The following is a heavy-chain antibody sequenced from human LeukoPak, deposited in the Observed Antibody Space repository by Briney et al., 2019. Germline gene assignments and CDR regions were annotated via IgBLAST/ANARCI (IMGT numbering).Heavy chain of an antibody. J-gene: IGHJ4*02. CDR2: IKQDGSEK. CDR1: GFTFSSYW. D-gene: IGHD5-18*01. CDR3: AKDLDSYGHTFDY. Sequence: PGGSLRLSCAASGFTFSSYWMSWVRQAPGKGLEWVANIKQDGSEKYYVDSVKGRFTISRDNFKNTLYLQMNSLRAEDTAVYYCAKDLDSYGHTFDYWGQGTLVTVSS. V-gene: IGHV3-7*03.